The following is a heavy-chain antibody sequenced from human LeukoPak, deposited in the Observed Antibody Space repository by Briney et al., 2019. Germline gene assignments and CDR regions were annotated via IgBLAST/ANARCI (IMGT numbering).Heavy chain of an antibody. J-gene: IGHJ4*02. CDR1: GYTLTELS. V-gene: IGHV1-24*01. D-gene: IGHD5-24*01. CDR2: FDPEDGET. Sequence: ASVKVSCKVSGYTLTELSMHWVRQAPGKGLEWMGGFDPEDGETIYAQKFQGRVTMTEDTSTDTAYMELSSLRSEDTAVYYCATGRYSRDGYNFLPFDYWGQGTLVTVSS. CDR3: ATGRYSRDGYNFLPFDY.